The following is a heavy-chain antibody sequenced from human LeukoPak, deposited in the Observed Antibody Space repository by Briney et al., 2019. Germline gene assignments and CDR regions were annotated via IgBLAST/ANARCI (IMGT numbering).Heavy chain of an antibody. J-gene: IGHJ4*02. V-gene: IGHV1-69*06. Sequence: SVKVSCKASGGTFSSYAISWVRQAPGQGLEWMGGIIPIFGTANYAQKFQGRVTITADKSTSTAYMELSRLRSDDTAVYYCASWDYYDSSGYIPYYFDYWGQGTLVTVSS. CDR2: IIPIFGTA. D-gene: IGHD3-22*01. CDR1: GGTFSSYA. CDR3: ASWDYYDSSGYIPYYFDY.